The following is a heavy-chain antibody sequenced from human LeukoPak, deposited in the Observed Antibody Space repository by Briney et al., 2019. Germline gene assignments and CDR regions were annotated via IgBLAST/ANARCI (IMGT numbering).Heavy chain of an antibody. CDR1: GFTFSSYS. CDR2: ISSSSSSI. CDR3: ASADNDYYDSSGDGGDAFDI. V-gene: IGHV3-48*02. Sequence: GGALRLSCAASGFTFSSYSMNWVRQAPGKGLEWVSYISSSSSSIYYADSVKGRFTISRENAKTSLYLQMNSLRDEDAAVYYCASADNDYYDSSGDGGDAFDIWGQGTMVTVSS. J-gene: IGHJ3*02. D-gene: IGHD3-22*01.